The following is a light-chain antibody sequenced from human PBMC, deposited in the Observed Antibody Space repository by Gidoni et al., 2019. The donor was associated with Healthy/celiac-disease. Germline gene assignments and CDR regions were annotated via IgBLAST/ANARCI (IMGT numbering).Light chain of an antibody. J-gene: IGLJ2*01. CDR1: RSDVGGYNY. CDR2: DVS. CDR3: CSYAGSYTLV. Sequence: QSALTKPRSVSGSPGQSVTISCTGTRSDVGGYNYVSWYQQHPGKAPKLMFYDVSKRPSGVPDLFSGSKSGNASSLTISVLPADDEADYYCCSYAGSYTLVFGGGTKLTVL. V-gene: IGLV2-11*01.